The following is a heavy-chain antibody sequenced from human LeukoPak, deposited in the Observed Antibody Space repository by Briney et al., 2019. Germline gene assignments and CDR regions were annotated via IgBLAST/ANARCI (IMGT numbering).Heavy chain of an antibody. Sequence: GGSLRLSCETSGFTAGFTFSTSYMTWVRQAPGMGLEWVAEIGPDGSGPVYVDSVKGRFTISRVNAKNSLYLQMNSLRVEETAVYYCARDFSWRQFDYWGLGTLVTVSS. CDR1: GFTAGFTFSTSY. J-gene: IGHJ4*02. V-gene: IGHV3-7*01. CDR2: IGPDGSGP. CDR3: ARDFSWRQFDY.